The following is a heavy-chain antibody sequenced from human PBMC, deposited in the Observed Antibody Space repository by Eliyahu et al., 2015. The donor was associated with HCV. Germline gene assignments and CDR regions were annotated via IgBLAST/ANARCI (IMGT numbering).Heavy chain of an antibody. CDR3: ARTGNWKVLYFDL. CDR2: IYTTGST. J-gene: IGHJ2*01. Sequence: QVQLQESGPGLVKPSQPLSLTCXVSGSSXSTGRYFWSWIRXSAGKGLEWIGRIYTTGSTDYNPSLMSRVTLSLDASTNQFSLKLTSVTAADTAVYYCARTGNWKVLYFDLWGRGALVTVSS. V-gene: IGHV4-61*02. D-gene: IGHD1-1*01. CDR1: GSSXSTGRYF.